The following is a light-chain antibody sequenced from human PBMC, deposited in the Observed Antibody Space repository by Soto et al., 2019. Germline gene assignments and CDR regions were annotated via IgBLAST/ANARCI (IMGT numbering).Light chain of an antibody. CDR1: SSDIGDYNY. CDR3: SSYSTSSTRV. Sequence: QSVLTQPASVSGSPGQSITLSCIGTSSDIGDYNYVSWYQQHPGKAPKLMIYDVSNRPSGVSNRFSGSKSGNMASLTISGLQAEDEADYYCSSYSTSSTRVFGGGTKLTVL. J-gene: IGLJ2*01. V-gene: IGLV2-14*03. CDR2: DVS.